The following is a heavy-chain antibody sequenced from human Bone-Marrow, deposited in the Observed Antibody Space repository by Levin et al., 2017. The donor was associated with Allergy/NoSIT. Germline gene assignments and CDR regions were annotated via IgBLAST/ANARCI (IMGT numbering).Heavy chain of an antibody. Sequence: ASVKVSCKASGYTFTSFPLNWVRQAPGQGLEWLGWINTNTENPTYAQGFAGRFVFSLDTSVNTAYLQTSGLKAEDTAVYFCARDGSGNYPQYFDSWGQGTLVTVSS. V-gene: IGHV7-4-1*02. CDR3: ARDGSGNYPQYFDS. CDR1: GYTFTSFP. J-gene: IGHJ4*02. D-gene: IGHD1-26*01. CDR2: INTNTENP.